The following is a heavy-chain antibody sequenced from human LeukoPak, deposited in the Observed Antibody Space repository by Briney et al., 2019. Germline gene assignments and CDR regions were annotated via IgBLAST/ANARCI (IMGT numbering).Heavy chain of an antibody. J-gene: IGHJ5*02. Sequence: ASVKVSCKAYGYTFTGYYRHWVRQAPGQGLEWMGWIDPKSGGTNYAQKFQGTGTMTRDTPISTAYMELSRLRSDDTAVYYCASFEVGAWGQGTLVTVSS. CDR1: GYTFTGYY. CDR2: IDPKSGGT. D-gene: IGHD3-10*01. V-gene: IGHV1-2*02. CDR3: ASFEVGA.